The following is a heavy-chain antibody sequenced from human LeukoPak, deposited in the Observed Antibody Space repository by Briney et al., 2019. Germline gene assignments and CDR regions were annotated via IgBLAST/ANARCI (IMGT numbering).Heavy chain of an antibody. CDR1: GFTFSSYG. CDR2: IKSDGSMT. Sequence: GGSLRLSCAASGFTFSSYGMHWVRQPPGKGLVWVSRIKSDGSMTNYADSVKGRFTISRDNTKNTLYLQMNSLRAEDTAVYYCASQLVGAAFDPWGRGTLVTVSS. J-gene: IGHJ5*02. CDR3: ASQLVGAAFDP. D-gene: IGHD2-8*02. V-gene: IGHV3-74*01.